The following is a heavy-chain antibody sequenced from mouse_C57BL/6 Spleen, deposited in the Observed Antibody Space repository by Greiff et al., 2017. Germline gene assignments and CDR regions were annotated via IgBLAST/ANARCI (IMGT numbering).Heavy chain of an antibody. Sequence: QVQLQQPGAELVKPGASVKLSCKASGYTFTSYWMQWVKQRPGQGLEWIGEIDPSDSYTNYNQKFKGKATLTVDTSSSTAYMQLSSLTSEDSAVYYCARVVTPGNFDYWGQGTTLTVSS. CDR2: IDPSDSYT. D-gene: IGHD2-2*01. CDR3: ARVVTPGNFDY. V-gene: IGHV1-50*01. CDR1: GYTFTSYW. J-gene: IGHJ2*01.